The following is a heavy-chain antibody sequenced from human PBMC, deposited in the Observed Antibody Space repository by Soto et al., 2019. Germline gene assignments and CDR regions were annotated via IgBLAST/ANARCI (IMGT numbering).Heavy chain of an antibody. Sequence: PSQTLSLTFAISGYSVSSDITSWNWIRQSPSRGLEWLVRTYYRSKLFHDYAASVKSRITINPDTSKNQFSLELNSMTPEDTAVYYCARGNALDVWGQGTVVTVSS. CDR1: GYSVSSDITS. V-gene: IGHV6-1*01. D-gene: IGHD3-10*01. J-gene: IGHJ3*01. CDR2: TYYRSKLFH. CDR3: ARGNALDV.